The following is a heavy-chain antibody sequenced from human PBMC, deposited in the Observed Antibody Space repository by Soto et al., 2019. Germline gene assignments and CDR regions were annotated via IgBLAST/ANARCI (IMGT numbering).Heavy chain of an antibody. D-gene: IGHD2-8*01. Sequence: GGSLRLSCAASGFTFSSYSMNWVRQAPGKGLEWVSYISSSSSTIYYGDSLKGRLTISRDNAKNSLYLQMNSLRDEDTAVYYCARDNPGVAGVWAPPGYGMDVWGQGTTVTVSS. J-gene: IGHJ6*02. CDR3: ARDNPGVAGVWAPPGYGMDV. V-gene: IGHV3-48*02. CDR2: ISSSSSTI. CDR1: GFTFSSYS.